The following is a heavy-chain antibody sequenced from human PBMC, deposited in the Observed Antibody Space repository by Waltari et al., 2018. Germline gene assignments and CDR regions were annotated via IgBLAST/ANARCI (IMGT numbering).Heavy chain of an antibody. V-gene: IGHV4-39*01. Sequence: QLQLQESGPGLVTPSETLSLTCTVSGGSISSSSYYLGWIRQPPGKGLEWIGSFYYSWSTHYHPSLQSPGTISVDTSKNQFSLKLSSVTAADTAVYYCARHPLCGVNKRWGQGTLVTVSS. CDR3: ARHPLCGVNKR. J-gene: IGHJ4*02. CDR2: FYYSWST. D-gene: IGHD2-21*01. CDR1: GGSISSSSYY.